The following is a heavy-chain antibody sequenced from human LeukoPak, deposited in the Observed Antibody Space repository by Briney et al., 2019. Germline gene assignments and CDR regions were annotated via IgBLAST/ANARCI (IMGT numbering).Heavy chain of an antibody. V-gene: IGHV3-7*01. D-gene: IGHD3-16*01. CDR3: ARVGAPFYYYYMDV. Sequence: GGSLRLSCAASGFTFDDYGMSWVRQAPGKGLEWVANIKQDGNEEYYVDSVKGRFTIFRDNAKNSLYLQMNSLRAEDTAVYYCARVGAPFYYYYMDVWGKGTTVTISS. CDR2: IKQDGNEE. J-gene: IGHJ6*03. CDR1: GFTFDDYG.